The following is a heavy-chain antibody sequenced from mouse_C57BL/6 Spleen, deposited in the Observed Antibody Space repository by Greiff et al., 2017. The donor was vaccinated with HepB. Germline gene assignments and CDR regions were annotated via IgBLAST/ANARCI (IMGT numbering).Heavy chain of an antibody. D-gene: IGHD1-1*01. J-gene: IGHJ4*01. V-gene: IGHV5-9*01. CDR1: GFTFSSYT. CDR3: ARQERTVVNYYAMDY. Sequence: EVKVVESGGGLVKPGGSLKLSCAASGFTFSSYTMSWVRQTPEKRLEWVATISGGGGNTYYPDSVKGRFTISRDNAKNTLYLQMSSLRSEDTALYYCARQERTVVNYYAMDYWGQGTSVTVSS. CDR2: ISGGGGNT.